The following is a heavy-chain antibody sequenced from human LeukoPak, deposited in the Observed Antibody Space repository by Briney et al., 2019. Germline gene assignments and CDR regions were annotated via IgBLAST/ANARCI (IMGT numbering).Heavy chain of an antibody. J-gene: IGHJ4*02. D-gene: IGHD4-17*01. CDR3: TGDSEGHYFDY. CDR1: GYTFTNYG. CDR2: IIPIFGTA. Sequence: EASVTVSFKASGYTFTNYGITWVRQAPGQGLEWMGGIIPIFGTANYAQKFQGRVTLTADKSTSTAYMELSSLRSEDTAVYYCTGDSEGHYFDYWGQGTLVTVSS. V-gene: IGHV1-69*06.